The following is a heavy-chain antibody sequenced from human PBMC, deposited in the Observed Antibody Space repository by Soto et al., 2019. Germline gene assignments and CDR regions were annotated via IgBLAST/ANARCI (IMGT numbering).Heavy chain of an antibody. J-gene: IGHJ4*02. CDR2: IIPLFGTA. D-gene: IGHD3-22*01. Sequence: AVKVSCKASGGTFSTYAIDWVRQAPGQGLEWMGGIIPLFGTAKYAQNFQGRITITADESTNRAYMELRSLRSQDTAVYYCARGVHYDSSGYYYFYWGQGTLVTVSS. V-gene: IGHV1-69*13. CDR1: GGTFSTYA. CDR3: ARGVHYDSSGYYYFY.